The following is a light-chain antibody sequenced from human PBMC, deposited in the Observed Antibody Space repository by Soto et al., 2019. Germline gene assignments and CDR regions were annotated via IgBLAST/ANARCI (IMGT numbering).Light chain of an antibody. CDR3: QQHNTYPYT. CDR1: QSISSW. V-gene: IGKV1-5*01. J-gene: IGKJ2*01. Sequence: DIQMTQSPSTLSTSVGERVTITCRASQSISSWLAWYQQKPGKAPKLLVYDASSLESGVPSRFSGSGSGTEFTLTIGSLQPDDFANYYCQQHNTYPYTFGQGTKLEIK. CDR2: DAS.